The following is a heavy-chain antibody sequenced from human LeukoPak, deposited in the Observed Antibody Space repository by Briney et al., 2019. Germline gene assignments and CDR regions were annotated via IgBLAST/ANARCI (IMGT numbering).Heavy chain of an antibody. D-gene: IGHD2-8*01. V-gene: IGHV3-33*01. J-gene: IGHJ3*02. Sequence: PGRSLRLSCAASGFTFSSYGMRWVRQAPGKGLEWVAVIWYDGSNKYYADSVKGRFTISRDNSKNTLYLQMSSLRAEDTAVYYCAASGTNGAFDIWGQGTMVTVSS. CDR2: IWYDGSNK. CDR1: GFTFSSYG. CDR3: AASGTNGAFDI.